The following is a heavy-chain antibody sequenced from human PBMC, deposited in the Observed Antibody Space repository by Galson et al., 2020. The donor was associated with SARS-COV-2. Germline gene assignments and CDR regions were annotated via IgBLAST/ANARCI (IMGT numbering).Heavy chain of an antibody. CDR1: GFTFSRYA. V-gene: IGHV3-23*01. CDR3: AKDQGNDYGDQLDY. Sequence: GGSLRLSCAGSGFTFSRYAMSWVRQVPGKGLERVSSVTAGGSITYHADTVKGRFTISRDNSKNTLYLHMNSLRVEDTALYYCAKDQGNDYGDQLDYWGQGTLVSVSS. CDR2: VTAGGSIT. J-gene: IGHJ4*02. D-gene: IGHD4-17*01.